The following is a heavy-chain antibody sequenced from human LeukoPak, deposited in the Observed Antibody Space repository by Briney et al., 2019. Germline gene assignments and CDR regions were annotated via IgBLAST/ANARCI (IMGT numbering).Heavy chain of an antibody. J-gene: IGHJ5*02. V-gene: IGHV4-61*02. CDR2: IYTSGST. Sequence: SETLSLTCTVSGGSISSGSYYWSWIWQPAGKGLEWIGRIYTSGSTNYNPSLKSRVTISVDTSKNQFSLKLSSVTAADTAVYYCARGYCSSTSCYFGRYWFDPWGQGTPVTVSS. D-gene: IGHD2-2*01. CDR3: ARGYCSSTSCYFGRYWFDP. CDR1: GGSISSGSYY.